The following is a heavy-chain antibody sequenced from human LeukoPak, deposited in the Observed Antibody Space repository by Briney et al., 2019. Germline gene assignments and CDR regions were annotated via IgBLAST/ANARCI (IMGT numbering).Heavy chain of an antibody. CDR3: AGDPGDQYYYGSGRGWFDP. Sequence: ASVKVSCKASGYTFTSYGISWVRQAPGQGLEWMGWISAYNGNTNYAQKLQGRVTMTTDTSTSTAYMELRSLRSDDTAVYYCAGDPGDQYYYGSGRGWFDPWGQGTLVTVSS. J-gene: IGHJ5*02. D-gene: IGHD3-10*01. CDR2: ISAYNGNT. V-gene: IGHV1-18*01. CDR1: GYTFTSYG.